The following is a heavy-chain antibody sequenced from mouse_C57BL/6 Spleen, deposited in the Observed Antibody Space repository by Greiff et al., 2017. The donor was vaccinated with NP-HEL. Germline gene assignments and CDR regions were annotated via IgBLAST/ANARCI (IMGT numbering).Heavy chain of an antibody. J-gene: IGHJ3*01. CDR3: ARSGGYGYDDPAWFAY. Sequence: VQLQQPGAELVMPGASVKLSCKASGYTFTSYWMHWVKQRPGQGLEWIGEIDPSDSYTNYNQKFKGKSTLPVDKSSSTAYMQLSSLTSEDSAVYYCARSGGYGYDDPAWFAYWGQGTLVTVSA. CDR1: GYTFTSYW. V-gene: IGHV1-69*01. D-gene: IGHD2-2*01. CDR2: IDPSDSYT.